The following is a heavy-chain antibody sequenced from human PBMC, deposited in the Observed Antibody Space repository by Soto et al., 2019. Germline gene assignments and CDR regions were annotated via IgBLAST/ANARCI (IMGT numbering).Heavy chain of an antibody. Sequence: GGSLRLSCAASGFTFSSYSMNWVRQAPGKGLEWVSYISSSSSTIYYADSVKGRFTISRDNAKNSLYLQMNSLRDEDTAVYYCARDPGYCSGGSCYSNAFDIWGQGTMVTVSS. D-gene: IGHD2-15*01. V-gene: IGHV3-48*02. CDR1: GFTFSSYS. J-gene: IGHJ3*02. CDR2: ISSSSSTI. CDR3: ARDPGYCSGGSCYSNAFDI.